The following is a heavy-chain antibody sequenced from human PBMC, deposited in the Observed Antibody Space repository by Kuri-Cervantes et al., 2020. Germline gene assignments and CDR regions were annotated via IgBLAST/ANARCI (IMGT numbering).Heavy chain of an antibody. V-gene: IGHV4-59*01. CDR2: IYYSGST. Sequence: SETLSLTCTVSGGSISSYYWSWIRQPPGKGLEWIGYIYYSGSTNYNPSLKSRVTISVDTSKNQFSLKLSSVTAADTAVYYCARGELTTVTFDYWGQGTLVTVSS. J-gene: IGHJ4*02. CDR3: ARGELTTVTFDY. D-gene: IGHD4-17*01. CDR1: GGSISSYY.